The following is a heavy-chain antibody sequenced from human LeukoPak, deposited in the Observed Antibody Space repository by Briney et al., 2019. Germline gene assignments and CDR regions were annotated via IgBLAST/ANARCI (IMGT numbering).Heavy chain of an antibody. V-gene: IGHV1-46*01. CDR3: ARGHYCSGGSCSGAWFDP. J-gene: IGHJ5*02. CDR2: INPSGGST. D-gene: IGHD2-15*01. Sequence: GASVKVSCKASGYTFTGYYMHWVRQAPGQGLEWMGIINPSGGSTSYAQKFQGRVTMTRDMSTSTVYMELSSLRSEDTAVYYCARGHYCSGGSCSGAWFDPWGQGTLVTVSS. CDR1: GYTFTGYY.